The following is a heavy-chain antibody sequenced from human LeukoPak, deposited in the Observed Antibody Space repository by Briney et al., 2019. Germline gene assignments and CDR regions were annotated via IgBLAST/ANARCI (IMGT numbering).Heavy chain of an antibody. CDR2: INQDGSEK. Sequence: GGSLRLSCAASGFTFSSYWMSWVRQAPGKGLEWVANINQDGSEKYYVDSVKGRFTISRDNAKNSLYLQMNSLRAEDAAVYFCARGFVYDSSGHYFDYWGQGTLVTVSS. CDR1: GFTFSSYW. V-gene: IGHV3-7*04. J-gene: IGHJ4*02. CDR3: ARGFVYDSSGHYFDY. D-gene: IGHD3-22*01.